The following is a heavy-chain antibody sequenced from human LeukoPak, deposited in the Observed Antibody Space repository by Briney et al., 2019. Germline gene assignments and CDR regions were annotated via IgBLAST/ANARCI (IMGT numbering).Heavy chain of an antibody. CDR1: GFTFSSYG. CDR3: AKDRRIYYGSGSYHPFDY. J-gene: IGHJ4*02. D-gene: IGHD3-10*01. Sequence: PGGSLRLSCAASGFTFSSYGMHWVRQAPGKGLEWVAVIWYDGSNKYYADSVKGRFTISRDNSKNTLYLQMNSLRAEDTAVYYCAKDRRIYYGSGSYHPFDYWGQGTLVTVSS. V-gene: IGHV3-30*02. CDR2: IWYDGSNK.